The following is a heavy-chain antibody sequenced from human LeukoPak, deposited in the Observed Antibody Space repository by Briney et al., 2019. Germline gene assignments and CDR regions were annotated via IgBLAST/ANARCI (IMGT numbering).Heavy chain of an antibody. D-gene: IGHD4-17*01. CDR2: IYYSGST. CDR1: GGSISSYY. CDR3: ARRLSFGDYTYYFDY. J-gene: IGHJ4*02. V-gene: IGHV4-59*01. Sequence: SETLSLTCTVSGGSISSYYWSWIRQPPGKGLEWIGYIYYSGSTNYNPSLKSRVTISVDTSKNQFSLKLSSVTAADTAVYYCARRLSFGDYTYYFDYWGQGTLVTVSS.